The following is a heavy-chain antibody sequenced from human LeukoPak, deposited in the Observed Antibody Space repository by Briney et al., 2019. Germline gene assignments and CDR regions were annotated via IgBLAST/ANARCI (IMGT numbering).Heavy chain of an antibody. CDR2: IYYSGST. Sequence: PSETLSLTCTVSGGSIGSSSYYWGWIRQPPGKGLEWIGSIYYSGSTYYNPSLKSRVTISVDTSKNQFSLKLSSVTAADTAVYYCARGGPYYYDSSGYYVFDYWGQGTLVTVSS. CDR3: ARGGPYYYDSSGYYVFDY. V-gene: IGHV4-39*07. D-gene: IGHD3-22*01. J-gene: IGHJ4*02. CDR1: GGSIGSSSYY.